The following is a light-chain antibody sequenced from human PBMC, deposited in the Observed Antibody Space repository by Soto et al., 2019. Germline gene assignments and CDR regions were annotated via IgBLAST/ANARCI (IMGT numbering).Light chain of an antibody. CDR1: TSNIGSNT. CDR3: AAWDDSLNCPV. CDR2: SNY. Sequence: QSVLTQPPSASGTPGQRVTISCSGSTSNIGSNTVNWYYHLPGTAPKLLMYSNYQRPSGVPDRFSGSKSGTSASLAISGLQSEDEADYYCAAWDDSLNCPVFGGGTKLTVL. V-gene: IGLV1-44*01. J-gene: IGLJ2*01.